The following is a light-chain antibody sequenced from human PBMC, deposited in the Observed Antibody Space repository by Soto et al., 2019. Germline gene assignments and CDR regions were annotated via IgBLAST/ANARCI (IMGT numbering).Light chain of an antibody. CDR2: AAS. Sequence: DLQMTEPTSSLSASVGGRVTNTRRASQSISSYLNWYKQTPGKAPKLLSYAASSLQSGVPSRFSGSGSGTDFTLTISSLQPGDFETYYCQQCYSTPRTFGQGTKVDIK. J-gene: IGKJ1*01. V-gene: IGKV1-39*01. CDR1: QSISSY. CDR3: QQCYSTPRT.